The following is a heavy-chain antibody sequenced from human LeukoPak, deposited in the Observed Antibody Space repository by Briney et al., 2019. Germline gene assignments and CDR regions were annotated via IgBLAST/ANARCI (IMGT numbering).Heavy chain of an antibody. Sequence: GGSLRLSCTASGFTFGDYAMSWGRQAPGKGLEWVGFIRSKAFGGTTEYAASVKGRFTISRDDSKSIAYLQMNSLKTEDTAVYYCTRATTLTQYYFDYWGQGILVTVSS. CDR3: TRATTLTQYYFDY. D-gene: IGHD4-17*01. CDR2: IRSKAFGGTT. CDR1: GFTFGDYA. V-gene: IGHV3-49*04. J-gene: IGHJ4*02.